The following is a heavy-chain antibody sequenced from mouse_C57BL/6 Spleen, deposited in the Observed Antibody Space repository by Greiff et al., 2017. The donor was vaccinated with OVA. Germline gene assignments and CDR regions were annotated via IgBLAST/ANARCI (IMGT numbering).Heavy chain of an antibody. CDR2: IDPSDSYT. CDR1: GYTFTSYW. Sequence: QVQLQQPGAELVRPGTSVKLSCKASGYTFTSYWMHWVKQRPGQGLEWIGVIDPSDSYTNYNQKFKGKATLTVDTSSSTAYMQLSSLTSEDSAVYYCARYPDSSGWFAYWGQGTLVTVSA. J-gene: IGHJ3*01. CDR3: ARYPDSSGWFAY. D-gene: IGHD3-2*02. V-gene: IGHV1-59*01.